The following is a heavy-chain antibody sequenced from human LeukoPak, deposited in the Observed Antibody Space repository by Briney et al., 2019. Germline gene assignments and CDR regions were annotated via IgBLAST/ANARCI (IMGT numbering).Heavy chain of an antibody. CDR3: ARHNNWAFDY. CDR2: IHPNDGSS. J-gene: IGHJ4*02. V-gene: IGHV5-51*01. CDR1: GYSFASYW. Sequence: GESLKISCKASGYSFASYWIGWVRQMSGKGLEWMAIIHPNDGSSIYSPSFEGQVTISADKSINTAYLEWSTLKASDTAIYYCARHNNWAFDYLERGTLLTGSS. D-gene: IGHD2/OR15-2a*01.